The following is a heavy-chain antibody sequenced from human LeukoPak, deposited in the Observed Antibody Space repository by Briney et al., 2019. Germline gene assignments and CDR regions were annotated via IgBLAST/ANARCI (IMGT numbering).Heavy chain of an antibody. J-gene: IGHJ4*02. CDR3: ARGYVRSGYTY. V-gene: IGHV4-34*01. CDR2: INHNGST. CDR1: GGSFSGYY. Sequence: SETLSLTCAVYGGSFSGYYWSWIRQPPGKGLEWIGEINHNGSTNYNPSLKSRVTISVDTSKNQFSLKLSSVTAADTAVYYCARGYVRSGYTYWGQGTLVTVSS. D-gene: IGHD3-22*01.